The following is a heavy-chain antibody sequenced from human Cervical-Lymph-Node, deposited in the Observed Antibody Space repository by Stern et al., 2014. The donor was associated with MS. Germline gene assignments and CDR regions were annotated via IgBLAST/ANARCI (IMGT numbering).Heavy chain of an antibody. J-gene: IGHJ3*02. CDR3: ARAPRTVHRVSLGAFDI. D-gene: IGHD4-17*01. CDR1: GGSISSYY. CDR2: IYYSGST. V-gene: IGHV4-59*01. Sequence: QVQLQESGPGLVKPSETLSLTCTVSGGSISSYYWRWIRQPPGKGLEWIGYIYYSGSTNYNHALKSRGTISVDKYTKKFYLKLSSVTAADTAVYYCARAPRTVHRVSLGAFDIWGQGTMVTVSS.